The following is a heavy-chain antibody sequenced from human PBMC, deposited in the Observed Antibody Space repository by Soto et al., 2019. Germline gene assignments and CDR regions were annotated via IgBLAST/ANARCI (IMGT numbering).Heavy chain of an antibody. CDR1: GYTFTSYD. CDR2: MNPNSGNT. Sequence: ASVKVSCKASGYTFTSYDINWVRQATGQGLEWMGWMNPNSGNTGYAQKFQGRVTMTRNTSISTAYMELSSLRSEDTAVYYCATVGYCSGGSCGWFDPWGQGTLVTVSS. J-gene: IGHJ5*02. V-gene: IGHV1-8*01. D-gene: IGHD2-15*01. CDR3: ATVGYCSGGSCGWFDP.